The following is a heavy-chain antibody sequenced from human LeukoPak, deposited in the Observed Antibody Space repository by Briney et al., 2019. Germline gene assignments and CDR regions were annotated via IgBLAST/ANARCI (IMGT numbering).Heavy chain of an antibody. V-gene: IGHV3-74*01. D-gene: IGHD3-22*01. CDR3: ARGGKYYYDSSGYYRPPDY. CDR1: GFTFSSYW. Sequence: GGSLRLSCAASGFTFSSYWMRWVRQAPGKGLVWVSRINSDGSSTSYADSVKGRFTISRDNAKNTLYLQMNSLRAEDTAVYYCARGGKYYYDSSGYYRPPDYWGQGTLVTVSS. CDR2: INSDGSST. J-gene: IGHJ4*02.